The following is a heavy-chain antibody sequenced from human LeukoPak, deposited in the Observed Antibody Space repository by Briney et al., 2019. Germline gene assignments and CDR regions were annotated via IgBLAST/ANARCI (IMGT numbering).Heavy chain of an antibody. CDR1: GGSISSSSYY. CDR2: IYYSGST. Sequence: SETLSLTCTVSGGSISSSSYYWGWIRQPPGKGLEWIGSIYYSGSTNYNPSLKSRVTISVDTSKNQFSLKLSSVTAADTAVYYCARGIAYCSGGSCLEYFQHWGQGTLVTVSS. CDR3: ARGIAYCSGGSCLEYFQH. D-gene: IGHD2-15*01. V-gene: IGHV4-39*07. J-gene: IGHJ1*01.